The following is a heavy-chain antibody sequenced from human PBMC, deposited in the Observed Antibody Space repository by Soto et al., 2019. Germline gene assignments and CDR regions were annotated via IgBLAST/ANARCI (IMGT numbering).Heavy chain of an antibody. V-gene: IGHV3-23*01. CDR1: GFTFSSYA. J-gene: IGHJ4*02. CDR3: AKDRASMVRGDIFDY. CDR2: ISGSGGST. D-gene: IGHD3-10*01. Sequence: GSLRLSCAASGFTFSSYAMSWVRQAPGKGLEWVSAISGSGGSTYYADSVKGRFTISRDNSKNTLYLQMNSLRAEDTAVYYCAKDRASMVRGDIFDYWGQGTLVTVSS.